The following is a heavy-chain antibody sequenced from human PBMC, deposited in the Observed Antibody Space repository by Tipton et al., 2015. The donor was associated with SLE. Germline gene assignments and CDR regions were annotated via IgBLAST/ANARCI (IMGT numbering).Heavy chain of an antibody. Sequence: TLSLTCTVSGGSIRSYYWSWIRQPPGKGLEWIGYIYYSGSTNYNPSLKSRVTISVDTSKNQFSLKLSSVTAADTAVYYCARRGGRYPPQHWGQGTLVTVSS. D-gene: IGHD3-16*02. J-gene: IGHJ1*01. CDR2: IYYSGST. V-gene: IGHV4-59*12. CDR3: ARRGGRYPPQH. CDR1: GGSIRSYY.